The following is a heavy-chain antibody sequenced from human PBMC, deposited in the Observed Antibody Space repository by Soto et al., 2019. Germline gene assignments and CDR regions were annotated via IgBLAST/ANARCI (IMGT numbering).Heavy chain of an antibody. D-gene: IGHD3-10*01. Sequence: PSEPLSLTCTVSGGSVSSGSYYWSWIRQPPGKGLEWIGYIYYSGSTNYNPSLKSRVTISVDTSKNQFSLKLSSVTAADTAVYYCASEARGEYGSGSYCFEYCGQGPRVTVTS. CDR1: GGSVSSGSYY. V-gene: IGHV4-61*01. CDR2: IYYSGST. J-gene: IGHJ4*02. CDR3: ASEARGEYGSGSYCFEY.